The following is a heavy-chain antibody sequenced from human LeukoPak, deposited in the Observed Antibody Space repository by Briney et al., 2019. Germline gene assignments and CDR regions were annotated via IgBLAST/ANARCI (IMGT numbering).Heavy chain of an antibody. CDR2: INPNSGGT. J-gene: IGHJ4*02. CDR3: ARGEYYYDSSGYSPF. CDR1: GYTFTGYY. Sequence: APVKVSCKASGYTFTGYYMHWVRQAPGQGLEWMGWINPNSGGTNYAQKFQGRVTMTRDTSISTAYMELSRLRSDDTAVYYCARGEYYYDSSGYSPFWGQGTLVTVSS. V-gene: IGHV1-2*02. D-gene: IGHD3-22*01.